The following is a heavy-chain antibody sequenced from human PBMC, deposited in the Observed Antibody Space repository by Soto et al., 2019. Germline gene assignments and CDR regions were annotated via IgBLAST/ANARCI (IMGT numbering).Heavy chain of an antibody. CDR1: GGSISSNNW. CDR2: IHPGGAP. V-gene: IGHV4-4*02. CDR3: ARHISVTGTRGFDY. Sequence: QVQLQESGPGLVTPSGTLSLTCAVSGGSISSNNWWSWVRQSPLKGLEWIEEIHPGGAPNYNPSLQSRITITLDGSKNQISLTLNSLTAAYTAMYYCARHISVTGTRGFDYWGQGTVITVSS. D-gene: IGHD6-19*01. J-gene: IGHJ4*02.